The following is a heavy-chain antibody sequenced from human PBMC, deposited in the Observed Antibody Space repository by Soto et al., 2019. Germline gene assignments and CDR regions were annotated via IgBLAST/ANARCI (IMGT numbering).Heavy chain of an antibody. Sequence: GASVKVSCKASGYTFTGYYMHWVRQAPGQGLEWMGWINPNSGGTNYAQKFQGRVTMTRDTSISTAYMELSRLRSDDTAVYYCARELYSSGKYYYYYGMDVWGQGTTVTVS. J-gene: IGHJ6*02. V-gene: IGHV1-2*02. D-gene: IGHD6-19*01. CDR1: GYTFTGYY. CDR3: ARELYSSGKYYYYYGMDV. CDR2: INPNSGGT.